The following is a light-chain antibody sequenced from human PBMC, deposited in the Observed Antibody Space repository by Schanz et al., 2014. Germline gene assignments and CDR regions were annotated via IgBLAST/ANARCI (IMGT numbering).Light chain of an antibody. J-gene: IGLJ7*01. CDR2: DVS. Sequence: QSVLTQPPSASGSPGQSVTISCTGTSSDVGGYNYVSWYQQHPGKAPKLMIYDVSNRPSGVSGRFSGSKSGNTASLAISGLQSEDEADYYCAAWDDRLNGTVFGGGTQLTVL. CDR3: AAWDDRLNGTV. CDR1: SSDVGGYNY. V-gene: IGLV2-8*01.